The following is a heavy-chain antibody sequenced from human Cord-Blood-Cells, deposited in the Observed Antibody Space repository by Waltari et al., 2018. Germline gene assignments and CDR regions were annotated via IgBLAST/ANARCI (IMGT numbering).Heavy chain of an antibody. V-gene: IGHV1-3*01. D-gene: IGHD3-16*02. CDR1: GYTFTSYA. CDR3: AAGKDLGELSFDY. CDR2: INAGNGNT. J-gene: IGHJ4*02. Sequence: QVQLVQSGAEVKKPGASVKVSCKASGYTFTSYAMHWVRQAPGQRLAWMGWINAGNGNTKYSQKFQGRVTITRDKSASKAYMELSSLRSEDMAVYYCAAGKDLGELSFDYWGQGTLVTVSS.